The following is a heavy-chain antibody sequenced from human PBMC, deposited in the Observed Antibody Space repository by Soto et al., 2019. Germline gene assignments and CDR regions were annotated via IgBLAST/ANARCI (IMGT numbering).Heavy chain of an antibody. D-gene: IGHD3-10*01. CDR2: ISGSGGST. V-gene: IGHV3-23*01. J-gene: IGHJ4*02. Sequence: SCKASGFTFSSYAMSWVRQAPGKGLEWVSAISGSGGSTYYADSVKGRFTISRDNSKNTLYLQMNSLRAEDTAVYYCAKDHPSRSVRGFDYWGQGTLVTVSS. CDR3: AKDHPSRSVRGFDY. CDR1: GFTFSSYA.